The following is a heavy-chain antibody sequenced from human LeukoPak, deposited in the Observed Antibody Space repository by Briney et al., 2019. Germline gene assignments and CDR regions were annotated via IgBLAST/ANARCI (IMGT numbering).Heavy chain of an antibody. Sequence: ASVKVSCKASGYTFTSYDINWVRQATGQGLEWMGWINPHSGNTGYAQKFQGRVTMTRNTSISTAYMELSSLRSEDTAVYYCAREAESSGKFDIWGQGTMVTVSS. CDR3: AREAESSGKFDI. D-gene: IGHD3-10*01. CDR2: INPHSGNT. V-gene: IGHV1-8*01. CDR1: GYTFTSYD. J-gene: IGHJ3*02.